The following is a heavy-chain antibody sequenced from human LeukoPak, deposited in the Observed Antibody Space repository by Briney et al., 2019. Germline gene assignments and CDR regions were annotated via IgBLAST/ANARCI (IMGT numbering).Heavy chain of an antibody. V-gene: IGHV3-23*01. Sequence: GGSLRLSCAASGFTFSSYAMSWVSQAPGKGLEWVSSISGSGGSTYYADSVKGRFTISRDNSQNTLYLQMNSLRADDTAVYYCAKGTSAGSRYYFDYWGQGTRVTVSS. J-gene: IGHJ4*02. CDR3: AKGTSAGSRYYFDY. CDR2: ISGSGGST. CDR1: GFTFSSYA. D-gene: IGHD2-15*01.